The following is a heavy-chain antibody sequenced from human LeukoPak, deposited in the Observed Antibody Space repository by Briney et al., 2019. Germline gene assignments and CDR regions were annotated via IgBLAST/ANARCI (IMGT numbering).Heavy chain of an antibody. V-gene: IGHV3-33*01. J-gene: IGHJ4*02. CDR1: GFTFSSYG. CDR2: IWYDGSNK. Sequence: GGSLRLSCAASGFTFSSYGMHWVRQAPGKGLEWVAVIWYDGSNKYYADSVKGRFTISRDNSKNTLYLQMNSLRAEDTAVYYCARDRGYCSSTSCYAGYFDYWGQGTLVTVSS. D-gene: IGHD2-2*01. CDR3: ARDRGYCSSTSCYAGYFDY.